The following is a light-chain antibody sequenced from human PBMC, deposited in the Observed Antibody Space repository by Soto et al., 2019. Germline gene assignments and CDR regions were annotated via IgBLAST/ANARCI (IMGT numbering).Light chain of an antibody. V-gene: IGKV3-20*01. CDR1: QSVSSTY. CDR2: GTY. CDR3: QQYGSPPIP. J-gene: IGKJ5*01. Sequence: PGERSRLCFRASQSVSSTYLGWYQQQPGQPPRRLMSGTYNRATGTTDRFSGSGYGTDFTLTISRLEPEDFAVYYCQQYGSPPIPVGQGTRLDIK.